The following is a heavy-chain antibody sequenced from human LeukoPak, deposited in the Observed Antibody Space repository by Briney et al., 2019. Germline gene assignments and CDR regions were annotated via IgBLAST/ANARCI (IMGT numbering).Heavy chain of an antibody. CDR1: GGTFSSYA. J-gene: IGHJ4*02. V-gene: IGHV1-69*06. CDR3: AIAYYYDSSGYYPMVDY. D-gene: IGHD3-22*01. Sequence: VASVKVSCKASGGTFSSYAISWVRQAPGQGLEWMGRTIPIFGTANYAQKFQGRVTITADKSTSTAYMELSSLRSEDTAVYYCAIAYYYDSSGYYPMVDYWGQGTLVTVSS. CDR2: TIPIFGTA.